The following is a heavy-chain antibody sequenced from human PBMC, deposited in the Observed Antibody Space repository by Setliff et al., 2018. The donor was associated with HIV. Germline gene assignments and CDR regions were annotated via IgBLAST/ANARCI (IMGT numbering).Heavy chain of an antibody. D-gene: IGHD3-22*01. CDR3: ARFPNPSQIVVVMPPDY. CDR2: ISAYNGNT. V-gene: IGHV1-18*01. CDR1: GYTFSSYG. Sequence: ASVKVSCKASGYTFSSYGITRVRQAPGQGLEWMGWISAYNGNTNYAQNLQDRVTMTTDTSTSTAYMELRSLRSDDTAMYFCARFPNPSQIVVVMPPDYWGQGTLVTVSS. J-gene: IGHJ4*02.